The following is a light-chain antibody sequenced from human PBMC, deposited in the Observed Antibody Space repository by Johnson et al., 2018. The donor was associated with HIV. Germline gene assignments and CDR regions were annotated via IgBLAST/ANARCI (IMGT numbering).Light chain of an antibody. CDR1: SSNIGNNY. CDR2: ENN. V-gene: IGLV1-51*02. J-gene: IGLJ1*01. Sequence: QSVLTQPPSVSAAPGQKVTISCSGSSSNIGNNYVSWYQQFPGTAPKLLIYENNKRPSGVPDRFSDSKSGTSATLGITGLQTGDEAYYYCGTWDSSLSAVYVFGTGTKVTVL. CDR3: GTWDSSLSAVYV.